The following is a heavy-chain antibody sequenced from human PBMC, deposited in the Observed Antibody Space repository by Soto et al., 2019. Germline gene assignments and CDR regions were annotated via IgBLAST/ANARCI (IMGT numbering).Heavy chain of an antibody. D-gene: IGHD3-10*01. CDR3: ARAGYYYGSGSYYFDY. J-gene: IGHJ4*02. CDR1: GFTVSSNY. V-gene: IGHV3-53*04. Sequence: GGSLRLSCAASGFTVSSNYMSWVRQAPGKGLEWVSVIYSGGSTYYADSVKGRFTISRHNSKNTLYLQMNSLRAEDTAVYYCARAGYYYGSGSYYFDYWGQGTLVTVSS. CDR2: IYSGGST.